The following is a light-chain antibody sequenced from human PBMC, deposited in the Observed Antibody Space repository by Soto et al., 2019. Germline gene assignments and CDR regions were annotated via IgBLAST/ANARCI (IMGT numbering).Light chain of an antibody. J-gene: IGKJ2*01. CDR2: GAS. CDR1: PSVSSN. CDR3: EQYNNWPRT. Sequence: EIVMTQSPATLSVSPGERATVSCRASPSVSSNLAWYQQKPGQAPRLLIYGASTRATGIPARFSGSGSGTEFTLTIGSLQFEDFAVDYWEQYNNWPRTFGQGTKVEVK. V-gene: IGKV3-15*01.